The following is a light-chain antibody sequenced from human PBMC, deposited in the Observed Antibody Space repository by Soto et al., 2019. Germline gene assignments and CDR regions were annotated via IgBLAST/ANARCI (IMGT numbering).Light chain of an antibody. CDR1: QSISSW. J-gene: IGKJ1*01. Sequence: DIQMTQSPYSLSAFVGDRVTITWRASQSISSWLAWYQQKPGKAPKLLIYKASTLKSGVPSRFSGSGSGTEFTLTISSLQPDDFATYYCQHYNSYSEAFGQGTKVDI. V-gene: IGKV1-5*03. CDR3: QHYNSYSEA. CDR2: KAS.